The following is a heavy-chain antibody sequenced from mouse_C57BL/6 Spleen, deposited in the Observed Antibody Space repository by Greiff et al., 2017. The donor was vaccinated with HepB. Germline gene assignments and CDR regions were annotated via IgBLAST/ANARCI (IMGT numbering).Heavy chain of an antibody. CDR3: ARWGGDGPYFDV. Sequence: EVQLQQSGPELVKPGASVKISCKASGYTFTDYYMNWVKQSHGKSLEWIGDINPNNGGTSYNQKFKGKATLTVDKSSSTAYMELRSLTSEDSAVYYCARWGGDGPYFDVWGTGTTVTVSS. V-gene: IGHV1-26*01. CDR2: INPNNGGT. CDR1: GYTFTDYY. D-gene: IGHD2-3*01. J-gene: IGHJ1*03.